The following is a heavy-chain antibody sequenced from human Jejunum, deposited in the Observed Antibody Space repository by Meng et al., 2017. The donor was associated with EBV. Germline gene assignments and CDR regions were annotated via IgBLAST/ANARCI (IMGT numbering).Heavy chain of an antibody. CDR2: IYYSVST. D-gene: IGHD6-6*01. CDR1: GVSMSNFI. Sequence: EACPGLGKPLESLPLSCTSSGVSMSNFIWRWVRQPPGKGLEWIGYIYYSVSTNYNPSLKSLVTISIDTSKNQFSLSLSSVTAADTAVYYCARGAGRPEYWGQGILVTVSS. V-gene: IGHV4-59*01. J-gene: IGHJ4*02. CDR3: ARGAGRPEY.